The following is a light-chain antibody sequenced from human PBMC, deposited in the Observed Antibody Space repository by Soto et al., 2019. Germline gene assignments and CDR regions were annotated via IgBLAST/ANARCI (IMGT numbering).Light chain of an antibody. CDR3: LLSYSGARPVV. Sequence: QAVVTQETSLTVSPGGTVTLTCGSTTGPVTSGHYPFWFQQKPSQAPRTLIYDANNKYSWTPARFSGSLLGGKAALTLSGAQPEDEAEYYCLLSYSGARPVVFGGGTKLTVL. CDR2: DAN. V-gene: IGLV7-46*01. CDR1: TGPVTSGHY. J-gene: IGLJ2*01.